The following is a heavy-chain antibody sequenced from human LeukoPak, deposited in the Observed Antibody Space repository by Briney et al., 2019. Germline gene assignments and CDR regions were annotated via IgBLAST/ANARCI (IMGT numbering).Heavy chain of an antibody. D-gene: IGHD6-6*01. J-gene: IGHJ3*02. Sequence: PSETLSLTCTVSGGSISSGDYYWSWIRQPPGKGLEWIGYIYYSGSTYYNPSLKSRVTISVDTSKNQFSLKLSSVTAADTAVYYCASEPRSSSSSAAFDIWGQGTMVTVSS. CDR2: IYYSGST. V-gene: IGHV4-30-4*01. CDR3: ASEPRSSSSSAAFDI. CDR1: GGSISSGDYY.